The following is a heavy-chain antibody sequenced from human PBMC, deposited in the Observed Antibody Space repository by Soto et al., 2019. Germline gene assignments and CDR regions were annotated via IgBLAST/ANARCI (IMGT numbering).Heavy chain of an antibody. V-gene: IGHV2-5*02. D-gene: IGHD3-10*01. CDR3: ARRRGGFGGGATPPSFDY. Sequence: QITLKESGPTVVKPTQTLTLTCSLSGFSLNTGGVGVGWIRQPPGKALEWLAVIYWDDDKSWNPSLRDRLTIKRDASDEPVDLTVTNMDPVDTGTYYCARRRGGFGGGATPPSFDYWCQGTLVTVSS. J-gene: IGHJ4*02. CDR2: IYWDDDK. CDR1: GFSLNTGGVG.